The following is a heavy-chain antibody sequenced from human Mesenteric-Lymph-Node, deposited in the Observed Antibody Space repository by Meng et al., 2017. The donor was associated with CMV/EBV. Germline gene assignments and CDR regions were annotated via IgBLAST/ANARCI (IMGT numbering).Heavy chain of an antibody. D-gene: IGHD6-19*01. J-gene: IGHJ4*02. CDR2: IKQDGSEE. CDR1: GFTFSTYW. CDR3: AREQAVGPLDY. Sequence: GESLKISCAASGFTFSTYWMRWVRQAPGKGLGWVANIKQDGSEEYYVDSLKGRFTISRDNSKNTLYLQMNSLRAEDTAVYYCAREQAVGPLDYWGQGTLVTVSS. V-gene: IGHV3-7*01.